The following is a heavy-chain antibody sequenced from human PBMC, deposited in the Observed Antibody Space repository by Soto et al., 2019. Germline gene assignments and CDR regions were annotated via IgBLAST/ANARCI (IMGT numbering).Heavy chain of an antibody. J-gene: IGHJ3*02. CDR3: AKAGALTMIVVVGETDAFDI. CDR2: ISYDGSNK. CDR1: GFTFSSYG. Sequence: GGSLRLSCAASGFTFSSYGMHWVRQAPGKGLEWVAVISYDGSNKYYADSVKGRFTISRDNSKNTLYLQMNSLRAEDTAVSYCAKAGALTMIVVVGETDAFDIWGQGTMVTVSS. D-gene: IGHD3-22*01. V-gene: IGHV3-30*18.